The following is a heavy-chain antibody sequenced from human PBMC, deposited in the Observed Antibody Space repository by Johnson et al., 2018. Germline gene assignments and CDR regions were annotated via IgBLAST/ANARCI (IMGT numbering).Heavy chain of an antibody. CDR2: IWYDGSNK. V-gene: IGHV3-33*01. CDR1: GFTFSSYG. J-gene: IGHJ6*02. Sequence: QVQLVQSGGGVVQPGRSLRLSCAASGFTFSSYGMHWVRQAPGKGLEWVAVIWYDGSNKYYADSVKGRFTISRDNSKNTLYLQMNSLRAEDTAVYYCARARSWGIQLYYYYYGMDFWGQGTTVTVSS. CDR3: ARARSWGIQLYYYYYGMDF. D-gene: IGHD5-18*01.